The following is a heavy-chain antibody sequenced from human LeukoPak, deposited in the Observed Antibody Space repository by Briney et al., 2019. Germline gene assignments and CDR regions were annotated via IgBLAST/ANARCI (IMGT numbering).Heavy chain of an antibody. J-gene: IGHJ4*02. CDR1: GFTFNNYN. D-gene: IGHD6-19*01. Sequence: GGSLRLSCAASGFTFNNYNMNWVRQAPGKGLEWVSSISGGSSYIYYADSVKGRFTISRDNARNSLHLQMNSLRAEDTAVYYCARSQGTHYTSGSMGYWGQGTLVTVPS. CDR2: ISGGSSYI. CDR3: ARSQGTHYTSGSMGY. V-gene: IGHV3-21*01.